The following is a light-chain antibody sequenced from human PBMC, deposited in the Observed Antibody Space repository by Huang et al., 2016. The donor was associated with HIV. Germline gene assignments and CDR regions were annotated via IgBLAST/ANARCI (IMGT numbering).Light chain of an antibody. J-gene: IGKJ1*01. V-gene: IGKV1-5*03. CDR1: QSISSW. CDR3: QQYNSYSPRT. Sequence: DIQMTQSPSTLSASVGDRVTITCRASQSISSWLDWYQQKPGKPPKLLIYKASSLESGVPSRFSGSESGTEFTLTISSLQPDDFATYYCQQYNSYSPRTFGQGTKVEIK. CDR2: KAS.